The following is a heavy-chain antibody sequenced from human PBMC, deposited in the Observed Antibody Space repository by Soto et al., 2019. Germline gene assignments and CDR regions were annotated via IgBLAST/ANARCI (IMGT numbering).Heavy chain of an antibody. V-gene: IGHV3-33*01. CDR2: IWYDGSNK. D-gene: IGHD5-12*01. CDR1: GFTFSSYG. Sequence: GGSLRLSCAASGFTFSSYGMHWVRQAPGKGLEWVAVIWYDGSNKYYADSVKGRFTISRDNSKNTLYLQMNSLRAEDTAVYYCARDLWRGYSGYVNSPFDYWGQGTLVTVSS. J-gene: IGHJ4*02. CDR3: ARDLWRGYSGYVNSPFDY.